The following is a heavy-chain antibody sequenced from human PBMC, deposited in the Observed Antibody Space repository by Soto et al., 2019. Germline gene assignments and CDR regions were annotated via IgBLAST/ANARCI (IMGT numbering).Heavy chain of an antibody. CDR1: ADSSTISNSY. V-gene: IGHV4-39*01. CDR2: SSYNGGT. J-gene: IGHJ4*02. D-gene: IGHD1-1*01. CDR3: ARHRIEVVWRGFDF. Sequence: SETLSLTCSVSADSSTISNSYWGWLRQPPGKGLQWIGGSSYNGGTFYNPSLKGRVAISVDTSKKQSSLQVTSVTAADTAVYYCARHRIEVVWRGFDFWGQGSPVTVSS.